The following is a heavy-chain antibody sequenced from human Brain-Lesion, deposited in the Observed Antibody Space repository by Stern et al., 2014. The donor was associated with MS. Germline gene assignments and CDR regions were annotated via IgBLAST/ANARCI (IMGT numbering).Heavy chain of an antibody. CDR2: NNPKSGGT. Sequence: QVQLVQSGAEVKKPGASVKVSCKASGYTFTGYYMHWVRQAPGQGLEWMGWNNPKSGGTNYAQKFQGWVTMTRDTSINTAYMELSRLRSDDTAVYYCATYYYDSTGYNDFWGQGTLGTVSS. J-gene: IGHJ4*02. D-gene: IGHD3-22*01. CDR3: ATYYYDSTGYNDF. V-gene: IGHV1-2*04. CDR1: GYTFTGYY.